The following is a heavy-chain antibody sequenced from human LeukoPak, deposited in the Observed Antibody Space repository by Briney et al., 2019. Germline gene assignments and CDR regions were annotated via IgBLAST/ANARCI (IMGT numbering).Heavy chain of an antibody. D-gene: IGHD6-13*01. V-gene: IGHV1-2*06. CDR3: ARGLGGIAAAGTDRYFDY. CDR1: GYTFTSYY. J-gene: IGHJ4*02. Sequence: ASVKVSCKASGYTFTSYYMHWMRQAPGQGLEWMGRINPNSGGTNYAQKFQGRVTMTRDTSISTAYMELSRLRSDDTAVYYCARGLGGIAAAGTDRYFDYWGQGTLVTVSS. CDR2: INPNSGGT.